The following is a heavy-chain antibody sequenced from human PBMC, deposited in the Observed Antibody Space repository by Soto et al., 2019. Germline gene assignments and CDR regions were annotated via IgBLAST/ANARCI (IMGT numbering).Heavy chain of an antibody. CDR2: IYYRGNT. CDR1: GDSINSDNYY. D-gene: IGHD3-9*01. V-gene: IGHV4-39*01. Sequence: QLQLQESGPGLVKPSETLSLTCSVSGDSINSDNYYWGWIRQPPGKGLEWIGSIYYRGNTSYNPSLKTRVTISLDKSKSQFSRKLNSVTAADSAVYFCARLEGLATISYYFDYWGQGTLVTVSS. J-gene: IGHJ4*02. CDR3: ARLEGLATISYYFDY.